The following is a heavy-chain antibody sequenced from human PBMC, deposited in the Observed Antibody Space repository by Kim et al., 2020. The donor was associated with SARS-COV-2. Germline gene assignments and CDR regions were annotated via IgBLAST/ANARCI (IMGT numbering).Heavy chain of an antibody. CDR2: ISYDGSNK. V-gene: IGHV3-30*18. Sequence: GGSLRLSCAASGFTFSSYGMHWVRQAPGKGLEWVAVISYDGSNKYYADSVKGRFTISRDNSKNTLYLQMNSLRAEDTAVYYCAKDHGPNPEADYWGQGTLVTVSS. CDR3: AKDHGPNPEADY. CDR1: GFTFSSYG. J-gene: IGHJ4*02.